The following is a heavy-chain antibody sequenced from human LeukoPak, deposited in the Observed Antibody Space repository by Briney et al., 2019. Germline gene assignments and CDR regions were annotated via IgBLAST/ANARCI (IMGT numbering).Heavy chain of an antibody. Sequence: GGSLRLSCAASGFTVSSNYMSWVRQAPGKGLEYVSAISSNGGSTYYANSVKGRFTISRDNSKNTLYLQMGSLRAEDMAVYYRARSPALSEGMDVWGQGTTVTVSS. CDR3: ARSPALSEGMDV. V-gene: IGHV3-64*01. CDR1: GFTVSSNY. CDR2: ISSNGGST. D-gene: IGHD3-16*02. J-gene: IGHJ6*02.